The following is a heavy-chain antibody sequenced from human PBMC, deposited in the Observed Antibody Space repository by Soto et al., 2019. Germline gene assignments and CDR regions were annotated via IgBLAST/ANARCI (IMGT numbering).Heavy chain of an antibody. J-gene: IGHJ4*02. D-gene: IGHD3-22*01. CDR1: GFSLSTSGMR. V-gene: IGHV2-70*04. CDR2: TDWDDDK. CDR3: ARIRYDSSGYYYFDY. Sequence: SGLTLANLTQILTLTCTVSGFSLSTSGMRVSWIRQPPGKALEWLARTDWDDDKFYSTSLKTRLTISKDTSKNQVVLTMTNMGPVDTATYYCARIRYDSSGYYYFDYWGQGTLVTVSS.